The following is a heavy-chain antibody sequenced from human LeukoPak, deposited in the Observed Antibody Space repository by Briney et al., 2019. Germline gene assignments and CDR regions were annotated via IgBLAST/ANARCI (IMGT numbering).Heavy chain of an antibody. V-gene: IGHV1-18*01. CDR1: GYTFTSYG. CDR3: ARVVIGAWREKYFDY. D-gene: IGHD3-3*01. Sequence: ASVEVSCKASGYTFTSYGISWVRQAPGQGLEWMGWISAYNGNTNYAQKLQGRVTMTTDTSTSTAYMELRSLRSDDTAVYYCARVVIGAWREKYFDYWGQGTLVTVSS. J-gene: IGHJ4*02. CDR2: ISAYNGNT.